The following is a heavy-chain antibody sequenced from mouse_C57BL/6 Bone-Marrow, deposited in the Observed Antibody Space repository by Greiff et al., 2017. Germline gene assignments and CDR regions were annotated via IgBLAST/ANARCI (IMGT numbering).Heavy chain of an antibody. J-gene: IGHJ2*01. CDR2: IYPGDGDT. V-gene: IGHV1-82*01. Sequence: QVQLKESGPELVKPGASVKISCKASGYAFSSSWMNWVKQRPGKGLEWIGRIYPGDGDTNYNGKFKGKATLTADKSSSTAYMQLSSLTSEDSAVYFCARPPYYFDYWGQGTTLTVSS. CDR3: ARPPYYFDY. CDR1: GYAFSSSW.